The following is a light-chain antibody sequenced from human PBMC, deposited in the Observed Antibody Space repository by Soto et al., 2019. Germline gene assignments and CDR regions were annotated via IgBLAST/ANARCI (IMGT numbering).Light chain of an antibody. CDR1: QSVLSTSNNKNY. CDR2: WAS. Sequence: DFVMTKSLDSLAVSLGERATINCKYSQSVLSTSNNKNYLAWFQQKPGQPPKLVIYWASTRESGVPERFSGSGSGTDFTLTISSLQAEDVAVYYCQQYYSTPLTFGGGTKVDIK. V-gene: IGKV4-1*01. CDR3: QQYYSTPLT. J-gene: IGKJ4*01.